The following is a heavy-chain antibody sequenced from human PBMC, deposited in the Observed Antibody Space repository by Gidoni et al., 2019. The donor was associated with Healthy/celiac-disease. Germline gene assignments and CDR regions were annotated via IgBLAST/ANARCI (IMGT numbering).Heavy chain of an antibody. D-gene: IGHD6-6*01. J-gene: IGHJ4*02. V-gene: IGHV3-21*01. CDR2: ISSSSSYI. CDR3: AREDLIAARAFDY. CDR1: GFTFSSYS. Sequence: EVQLVESGGGLVTPGGSLRLSCAASGFTFSSYSMNWVRQAPGKGLEWVSSISSSSSYIYYADSVKGRFTISRDNAKNSLYLQMNSLRAEDTAVYYCAREDLIAARAFDYWGQGTLVTVSS.